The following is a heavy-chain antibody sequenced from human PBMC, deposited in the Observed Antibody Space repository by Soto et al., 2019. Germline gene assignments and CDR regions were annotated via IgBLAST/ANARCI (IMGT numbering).Heavy chain of an antibody. CDR2: IIPIFGTA. J-gene: IGHJ6*02. V-gene: IGHV1-69*06. D-gene: IGHD3-9*01. Sequence: SVKVSCKASGGTFSSYAICWVRQAPGQGLEWMGGIIPIFGTANYAQKFQGRVTITADKSTSTAYMELSSLRSEDTAVYYCARVFSRGGSSYDILTGYKYYYYSVMDVWGQATMVTVSS. CDR1: GGTFSSYA. CDR3: ARVFSRGGSSYDILTGYKYYYYSVMDV.